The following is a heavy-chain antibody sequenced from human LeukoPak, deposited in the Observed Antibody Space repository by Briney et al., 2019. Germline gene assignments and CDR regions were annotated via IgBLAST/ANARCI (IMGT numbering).Heavy chain of an antibody. CDR1: GFNFNTYS. J-gene: IGHJ4*02. CDR2: ISSSGTTI. Sequence: GGSLRLSCAASGFNFNTYSMNWVRQAPGKGLEWVSYISSSGTTISYAQSVKGRFTITRDNAQNSLTLHMNTLRADDTAVYYCAKDGGTHFDHWGQGTLVTVSS. V-gene: IGHV3-48*01. D-gene: IGHD1-26*01. CDR3: AKDGGTHFDH.